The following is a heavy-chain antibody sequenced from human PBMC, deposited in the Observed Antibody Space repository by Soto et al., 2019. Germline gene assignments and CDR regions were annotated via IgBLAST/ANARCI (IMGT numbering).Heavy chain of an antibody. J-gene: IGHJ5*02. CDR2: INAGNGNT. Sequence: ASVKVSCKASGYTFTSYAMHWVRQAPGQRLEWMGWINAGNGNTKYSQKFQGRVTITRDTSASTAYMELSSLRSEDTAVYYCARDGWYYDFWSGSTGVNNWFDPWGQGTLVTGSS. CDR1: GYTFTSYA. D-gene: IGHD3-3*01. CDR3: ARDGWYYDFWSGSTGVNNWFDP. V-gene: IGHV1-3*01.